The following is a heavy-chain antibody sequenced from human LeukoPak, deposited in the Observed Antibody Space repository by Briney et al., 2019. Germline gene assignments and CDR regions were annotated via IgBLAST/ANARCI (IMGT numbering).Heavy chain of an antibody. D-gene: IGHD3-22*01. V-gene: IGHV3-23*01. J-gene: IGHJ4*02. CDR2: LSGSGGSA. CDR3: AKGRYESSGFNWAA. Sequence: PGGSLRLSCAASGFTVSGNYMTWVRQAPGKGLEWVSALSGSGGSAYYADSVKGRFTISRDNSKNTLYLQMNSLRAEDTAVYYCAKGRYESSGFNWAAWGQGTLVTVSS. CDR1: GFTVSGNY.